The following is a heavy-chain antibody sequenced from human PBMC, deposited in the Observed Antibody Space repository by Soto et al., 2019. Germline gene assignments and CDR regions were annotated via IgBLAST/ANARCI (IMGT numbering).Heavy chain of an antibody. D-gene: IGHD3-22*01. CDR1: GYTLTELS. V-gene: IGHV1-24*01. CDR3: ATVGGVYDSSGYYYVY. J-gene: IGHJ4*02. Sequence: ASVKVSCKVSGYTLTELSMHWVRQAAGKGLEWMGGFDPEDGETIYAQKFQGRVTMTEDTSTDTAYMELSSLRSEDTAVYYCATVGGVYDSSGYYYVYWGQGTLVTVSS. CDR2: FDPEDGET.